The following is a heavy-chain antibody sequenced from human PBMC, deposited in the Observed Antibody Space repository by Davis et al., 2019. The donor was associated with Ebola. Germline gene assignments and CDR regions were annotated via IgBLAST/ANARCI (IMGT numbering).Heavy chain of an antibody. CDR3: TSYRVGSYFYFDY. D-gene: IGHD1-26*01. Sequence: GESLKISCAASGFTFSNAWMSWVRQAPGKGLEWDGGIKSKTDGGTTDYAAPVKGRFTISRDDSKNTLYLQMNSLKTEDTAVYYCTSYRVGSYFYFDYCGQGTLVTVSS. CDR2: IKSKTDGGTT. CDR1: GFTFSNAW. J-gene: IGHJ4*02. V-gene: IGHV3-15*01.